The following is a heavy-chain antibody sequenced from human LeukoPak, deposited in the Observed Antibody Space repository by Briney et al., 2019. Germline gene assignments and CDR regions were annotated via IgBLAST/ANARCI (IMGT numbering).Heavy chain of an antibody. J-gene: IGHJ4*02. D-gene: IGHD6-19*01. V-gene: IGHV3-9*01. Sequence: SLRLSCAASGSTFDDYGMHGVRQAPGKGLEWGSGMNWNSIKIRYSDSVNSLFTISRDNAKISLYLQMNSLRTEDTAFYYCVKDMSSGSSWPPTSPHPGFDYSGQGTLVTVSS. CDR3: VKDMSSGSSWPPTSPHPGFDY. CDR1: GSTFDDYG. CDR2: MNWNSIKI.